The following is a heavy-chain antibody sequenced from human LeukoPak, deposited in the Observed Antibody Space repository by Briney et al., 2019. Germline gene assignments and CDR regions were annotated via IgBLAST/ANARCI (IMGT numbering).Heavy chain of an antibody. Sequence: PSETLSLTCTVSGGSISSYYWSWIRQPPGKGLEWIGYIYYSGSTNYNPSLKSRVTISVDTSKNQFSLKLSSVTAADTAVYYCARATMTSPFDYWGQGTLVTVSS. CDR2: IYYSGST. V-gene: IGHV4-59*01. CDR1: GGSISSYY. CDR3: ARATMTSPFDY. D-gene: IGHD4-17*01. J-gene: IGHJ4*02.